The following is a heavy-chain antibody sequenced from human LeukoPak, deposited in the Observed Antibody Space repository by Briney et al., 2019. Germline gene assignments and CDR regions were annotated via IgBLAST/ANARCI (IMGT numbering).Heavy chain of an antibody. Sequence: ASVKVSCKASGYTFTSYGLSWVRQAPGQGLEWMGWISAYNGNTNYAQKLQGRVTMTTDTSTSTAYMELRSLRSDDTAVYYCARRGYCSSTSCYAVEFDYWGQGTLVTVSS. CDR1: GYTFTSYG. D-gene: IGHD2-2*01. CDR3: ARRGYCSSTSCYAVEFDY. J-gene: IGHJ4*02. CDR2: ISAYNGNT. V-gene: IGHV1-18*01.